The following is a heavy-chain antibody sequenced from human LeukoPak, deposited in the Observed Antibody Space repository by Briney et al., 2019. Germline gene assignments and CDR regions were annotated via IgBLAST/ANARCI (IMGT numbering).Heavy chain of an antibody. CDR2: ISGSGGST. J-gene: IGHJ6*02. V-gene: IGHV3-23*01. Sequence: GGSLRLSCAASGFTFSIYAMSWVRQAPGKGLDWVSAISGSGGSTYYADSVKGRFTIPRDNSKNTLYLQMNNLRAEDTAVYYCAKSSSYYYYGMDVWGQGTTVTVSS. CDR3: AKSSSYYYYGMDV. CDR1: GFTFSIYA.